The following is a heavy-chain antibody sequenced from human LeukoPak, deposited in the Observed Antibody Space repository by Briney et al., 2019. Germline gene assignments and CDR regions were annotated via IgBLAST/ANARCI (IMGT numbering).Heavy chain of an antibody. CDR1: GYSFTDFD. CDR3: TTGVGYGKSAPYFDT. D-gene: IGHD4-17*01. V-gene: IGHV1-8*01. Sequence: ASVRVSCKSSGYSFTDFDINWVRQAPGQGPEWMGWMNPNTGETGYAQKFQGRVTMTRSTSISTAYMDLSSLRSEDTALYFCTTGVGYGKSAPYFDTWGQGTMVTVSS. J-gene: IGHJ3*02. CDR2: MNPNTGET.